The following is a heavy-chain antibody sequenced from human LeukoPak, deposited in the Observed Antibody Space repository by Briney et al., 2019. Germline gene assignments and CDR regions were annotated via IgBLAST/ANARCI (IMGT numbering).Heavy chain of an antibody. J-gene: IGHJ4*02. CDR3: ARVSARRITMIVVVIPYFDY. CDR2: INHSGST. Sequence: PSETLSLTCAVYGGSFSGYYWSWIRQPPGKGLEWIGEINHSGSTNYNPSLKSRVTISVDTSKNQFSLKLSSVTAADTAVYYCARVSARRITMIVVVIPYFDYWGQGTLVTVSS. V-gene: IGHV4-34*01. D-gene: IGHD3-22*01. CDR1: GGSFSGYY.